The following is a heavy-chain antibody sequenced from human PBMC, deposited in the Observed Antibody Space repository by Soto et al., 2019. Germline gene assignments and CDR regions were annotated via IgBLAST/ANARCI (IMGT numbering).Heavy chain of an antibody. J-gene: IGHJ4*02. D-gene: IGHD5-18*01. CDR3: ARENGLRYSYATDY. CDR2: ISYDGSNK. V-gene: IGHV3-30-3*01. Sequence: PGGSLRLSCAASGFTFSSYAMHWVRQAPGKGLEWVAVISYDGSNKYYADSVKGRFTISRDNSKNTLYLQMNSLRAEDTAVYYCARENGLRYSYATDYWGQGTLVTVSS. CDR1: GFTFSSYA.